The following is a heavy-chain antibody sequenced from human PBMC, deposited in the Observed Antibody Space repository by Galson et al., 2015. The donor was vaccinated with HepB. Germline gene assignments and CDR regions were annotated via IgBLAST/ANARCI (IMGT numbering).Heavy chain of an antibody. CDR1: GFTFSSYA. CDR3: ADRDY. Sequence: SLRLSCAASGFTFSSYAMHWVRQAPGKGLEWVAVISYDGSNKYYADSVKGRFTISRDNSKNTLYLQMNGLRAEDTAVYYCADRDYWGQGTLVIVSS. D-gene: IGHD5-24*01. CDR2: ISYDGSNK. V-gene: IGHV3-30*04. J-gene: IGHJ4*02.